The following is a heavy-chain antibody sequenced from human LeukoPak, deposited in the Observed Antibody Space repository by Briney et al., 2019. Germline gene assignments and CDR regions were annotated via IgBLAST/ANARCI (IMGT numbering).Heavy chain of an antibody. CDR2: IRYDGSNK. CDR3: AKDLEYIVVVPAALDY. D-gene: IGHD2-2*01. V-gene: IGHV3-30*02. Sequence: GGSLRLSCAASGFTFSSYGMHWVRQAPGKGLEWVAFIRYDGSNKYYADSVKGRFTISRDNSKNTLYLQMNSLRAEDTAVYYCAKDLEYIVVVPAALDYWGQGTLVTVSS. J-gene: IGHJ4*02. CDR1: GFTFSSYG.